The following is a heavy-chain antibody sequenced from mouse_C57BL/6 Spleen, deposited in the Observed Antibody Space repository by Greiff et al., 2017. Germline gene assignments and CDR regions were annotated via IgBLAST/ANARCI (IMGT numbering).Heavy chain of an antibody. CDR1: GFSLTSYG. J-gene: IGHJ4*01. Sequence: VQLQQSGPGLVQPSQSLSITCTVSGFSLTSYGVHWVRQSPGKGLEWLGVIWRGGSTDYNAAFMSRLSITKDNSKSQVFFKMNSLQADDTAIYYCAKIITTVVVHYYAMDYWGQGTSVTVSS. CDR3: AKIITTVVVHYYAMDY. CDR2: IWRGGST. D-gene: IGHD1-1*01. V-gene: IGHV2-5*01.